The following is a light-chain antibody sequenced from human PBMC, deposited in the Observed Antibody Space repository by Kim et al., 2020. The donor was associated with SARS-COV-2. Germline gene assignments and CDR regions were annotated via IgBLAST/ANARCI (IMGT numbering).Light chain of an antibody. Sequence: SVYPGQTASITCSGDKLGDKYACWYQQKPGQSHVLVVYQDSKRPSGIPERFSGSNSGNTATLTISGTQAMDEADYYCQAWDSSTAVFGGGTQLTVL. CDR2: QDS. J-gene: IGLJ3*02. CDR1: KLGDKY. CDR3: QAWDSSTAV. V-gene: IGLV3-1*01.